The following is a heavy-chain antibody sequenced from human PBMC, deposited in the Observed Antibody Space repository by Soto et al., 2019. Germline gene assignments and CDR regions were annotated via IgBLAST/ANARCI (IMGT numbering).Heavy chain of an antibody. CDR3: AKTLHILEWPSYGMDV. Sequence: QVQLVESGGGVVQPGRSLRLSCAASGFTFSSYGMHWVRQAPGKGLEWVAVISYDGSNKYYADSVKGRFTISRDNSKNPLYLQMNSLSAEDTAVYYCAKTLHILEWPSYGMDVWGLGTTVTVSS. D-gene: IGHD3-3*01. J-gene: IGHJ6*02. CDR2: ISYDGSNK. CDR1: GFTFSSYG. V-gene: IGHV3-30*18.